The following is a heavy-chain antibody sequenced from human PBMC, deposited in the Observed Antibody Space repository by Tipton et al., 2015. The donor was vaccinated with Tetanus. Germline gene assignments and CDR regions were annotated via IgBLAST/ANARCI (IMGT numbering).Heavy chain of an antibody. Sequence: SLRLSCAASGLTFSSFAMNWVRQAPGRGLERVSTITVSGDTTYYADSVKGRFNISRDNSKNTLYLQMNSLRAEDTAVYFCAKGHTGGYFDYWGRGTLVTVSS. CDR2: ITVSGDTT. CDR1: GLTFSSFA. J-gene: IGHJ4*02. D-gene: IGHD2-8*02. V-gene: IGHV3-23*01. CDR3: AKGHTGGYFDY.